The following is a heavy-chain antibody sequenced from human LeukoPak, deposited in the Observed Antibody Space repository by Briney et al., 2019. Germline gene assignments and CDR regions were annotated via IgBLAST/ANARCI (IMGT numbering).Heavy chain of an antibody. D-gene: IGHD3-16*01. Sequence: PGGSLRLSCAASGFIFTSNRMNWVRQAPGKGLEWVAHIKHDGSEQIYVDSVKGRFTISRDNAKDSVYLQMNSLRAEDTAVYYCTRGLGEHGGVSDRWGQGTLVIAS. CDR1: GFIFTSNR. CDR2: IKHDGSEQ. CDR3: TRGLGEHGGVSDR. J-gene: IGHJ5*02. V-gene: IGHV3-7*01.